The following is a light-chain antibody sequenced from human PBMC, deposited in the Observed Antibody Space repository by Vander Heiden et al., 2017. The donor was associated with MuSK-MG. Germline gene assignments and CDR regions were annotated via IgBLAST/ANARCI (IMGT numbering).Light chain of an antibody. J-gene: IGKJ4*01. CDR2: VGS. Sequence: IEMTHSPSSMSASIGYIVTITCRASQGIRPDLSWYQQKPGKAPRLLIYVGSKLQTGVPSRFSGSGSGTNFSLTISGRQPEDFATYYCPQEDICPDTVGRGTKVEIK. CDR3: PQEDICPDT. CDR1: QGIRPD. V-gene: IGKV1-6*01.